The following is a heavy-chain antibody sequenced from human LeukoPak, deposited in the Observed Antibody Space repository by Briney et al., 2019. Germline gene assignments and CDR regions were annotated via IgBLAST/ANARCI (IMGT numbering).Heavy chain of an antibody. CDR3: ARTSLLWFGELKYFDY. Sequence: GGSLRLSCAASGFTFSSYWMHWVRQAPGKGLVWVSRINSDGSSTSYADSVKGRFTISRDNAKNTLYLQMNSLRAEDTAVYYCARTSLLWFGELKYFDYWGQGTLVTVSS. CDR2: INSDGSST. V-gene: IGHV3-74*01. J-gene: IGHJ4*02. D-gene: IGHD3-10*01. CDR1: GFTFSSYW.